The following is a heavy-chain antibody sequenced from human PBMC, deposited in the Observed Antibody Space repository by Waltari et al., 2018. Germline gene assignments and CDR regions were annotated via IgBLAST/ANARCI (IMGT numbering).Heavy chain of an antibody. CDR2: ISSSSSTI. CDR3: ARDLPPIAGGY. J-gene: IGHJ4*02. D-gene: IGHD1-20*01. CDR1: GFTFSSYS. V-gene: IGHV3-48*01. Sequence: EVQLVESGGGLVQPGGSLRLSCAASGFTFSSYSMNWVRQAPGKGLGWVSYISSSSSTIYYADSVKGRFTISRDNAKNSLYLQMNSLRAEDTAVYYCARDLPPIAGGYWGQGTLVTVSS.